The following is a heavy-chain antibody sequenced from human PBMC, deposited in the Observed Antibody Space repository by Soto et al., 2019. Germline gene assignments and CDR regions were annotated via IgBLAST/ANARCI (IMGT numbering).Heavy chain of an antibody. Sequence: QVLFVESGGGVVQPGRSLRLSCAASGFIFSGYVMHWVRLAPGKGLEWVAGVSSDGNSKHYPDSVKGRFTISRDNSKNTLFLEMDSLSVEDTAVYYCAREDESSGHAGTFQHWGQGTLVTVSS. CDR3: AREDESSGHAGTFQH. CDR1: GFIFSGYV. J-gene: IGHJ1*01. V-gene: IGHV3-30*03. CDR2: VSSDGNSK. D-gene: IGHD3-22*01.